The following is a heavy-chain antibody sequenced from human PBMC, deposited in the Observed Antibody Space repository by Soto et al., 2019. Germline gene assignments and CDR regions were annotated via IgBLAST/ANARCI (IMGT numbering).Heavy chain of an antibody. CDR3: ASVYNYGYGRFDP. V-gene: IGHV3-53*01. J-gene: IGHJ5*02. D-gene: IGHD3-10*01. CDR2: IYSGGST. Sequence: PGGSLRLSCAASGFTVSGNYMSWVRQAPGKGLEWASVIYSGGSTYYADSVKGRFTISRDNSKNTLYLQMNSLRAEDTAVYYCASVYNYGYGRFDPWGQGTLVTVSS. CDR1: GFTVSGNY.